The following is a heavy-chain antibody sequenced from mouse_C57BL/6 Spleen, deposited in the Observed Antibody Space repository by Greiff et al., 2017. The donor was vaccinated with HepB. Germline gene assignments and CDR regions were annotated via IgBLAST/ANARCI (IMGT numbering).Heavy chain of an antibody. Sequence: VQLVESGAELVKPGASVKISCKASGYAFSSYWMNWVKQRPGKGLEWIGQIYPGDGDTNYNGKFKGKATLTADKSSSTAYMQLSSLTSEDSAVYFCARSGKGYFDYWGQGTTLTVSS. CDR3: ARSGKGYFDY. CDR1: GYAFSSYW. CDR2: IYPGDGDT. J-gene: IGHJ2*01. D-gene: IGHD4-1*01. V-gene: IGHV1-80*01.